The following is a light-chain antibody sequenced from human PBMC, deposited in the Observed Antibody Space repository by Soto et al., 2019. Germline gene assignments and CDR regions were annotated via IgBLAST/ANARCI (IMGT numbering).Light chain of an antibody. CDR3: QQDESYPRT. J-gene: IGKJ5*01. V-gene: IGKV1-33*01. Sequence: IQFTQSPSSLCASVGDRVTVTCRASQDIDTYLVWYEQKSGKAPTVLIYDASALQTGVPSRFRGSGSGTDFTFTISRLQPEDVETYYCQQDESYPRTFGQGTRLDIK. CDR2: DAS. CDR1: QDIDTY.